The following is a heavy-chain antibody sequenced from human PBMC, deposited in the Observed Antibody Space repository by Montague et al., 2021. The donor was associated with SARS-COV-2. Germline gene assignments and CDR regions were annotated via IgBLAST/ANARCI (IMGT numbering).Heavy chain of an antibody. J-gene: IGHJ3*02. D-gene: IGHD1-26*01. V-gene: IGHV5-51*01. CDR2: IYPGDSDV. Sequence: QSGAEVKKPGESLKIACRASGYTFSRYWIAWMRQMPGKGLEWMGIIYPGDSDVRYTPSLQGQVTISADKTITTAYLQWRSLKVSDTATFYCARPRVWGSYISPFDRWGQGTMVTVDS. CDR1: GYTFSRYW. CDR3: ARPRVWGSYISPFDR.